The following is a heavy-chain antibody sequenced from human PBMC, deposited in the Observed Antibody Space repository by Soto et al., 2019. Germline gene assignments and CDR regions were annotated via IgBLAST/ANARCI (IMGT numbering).Heavy chain of an antibody. CDR1: GYTFTSYD. V-gene: IGHV1-8*01. D-gene: IGHD6-13*01. Sequence: GASVKVSCKASGYTFTSYDINWVRQATGQGLEWMGWMNPNSGNTGYAQKFQGRVTMTRNTSISTAYMELSSLRSEDTAVYYCARGRSSSWYDADYYYMDVWGKGTTVTVSS. CDR3: ARGRSSSWYDADYYYMDV. CDR2: MNPNSGNT. J-gene: IGHJ6*03.